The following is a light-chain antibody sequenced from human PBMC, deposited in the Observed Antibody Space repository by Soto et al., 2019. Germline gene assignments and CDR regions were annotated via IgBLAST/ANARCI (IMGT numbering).Light chain of an antibody. CDR2: RAS. Sequence: EIVMTQSPATRSVSPGERATLSCTASHYIYSNVAWFQQRPGQAPRLLIYRASTRATGTPARFTGSGSGTEFTLTITSLQSEDFALYYCQQYHNLWTFGQGTEVEIK. J-gene: IGKJ1*01. CDR1: HYIYSN. CDR3: QQYHNLWT. V-gene: IGKV3-15*01.